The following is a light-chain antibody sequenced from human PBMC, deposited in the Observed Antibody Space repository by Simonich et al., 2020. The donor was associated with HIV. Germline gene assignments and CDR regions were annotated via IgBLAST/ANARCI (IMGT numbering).Light chain of an antibody. Sequence: QSALTQPASVSGVPGRTITISFPGTSSDIGGFNYVSWYQQHPGKAPKLMIYDVIKRPSGVSNRFSGSKAGTPASLTISGLQAEDEADYYCSSYTSSSTLVFGGGTKLTVL. V-gene: IGLV2-14*01. CDR1: SSDIGGFNY. CDR2: DVI. CDR3: SSYTSSSTLV. J-gene: IGLJ2*01.